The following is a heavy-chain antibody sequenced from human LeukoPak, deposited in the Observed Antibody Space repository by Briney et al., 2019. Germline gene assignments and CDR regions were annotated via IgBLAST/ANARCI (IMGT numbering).Heavy chain of an antibody. CDR3: AGYYDFTPY. Sequence: ASVKVSCKASGGTFSSYAISWVRQAPGKGLEWMGGFDPEDGETIYAQKFQGRVTMTEDTSTDTAYMELSSLRSEDTAVYYCAGYYDFTPYWGQGTLVTVSS. V-gene: IGHV1-24*01. CDR1: GGTFSSYA. D-gene: IGHD3-3*01. CDR2: FDPEDGET. J-gene: IGHJ4*02.